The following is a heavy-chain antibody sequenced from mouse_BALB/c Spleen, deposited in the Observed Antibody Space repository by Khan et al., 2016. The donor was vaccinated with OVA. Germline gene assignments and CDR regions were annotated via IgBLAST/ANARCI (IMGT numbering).Heavy chain of an antibody. CDR3: ARSCVGAWFAY. Sequence: QVQLQQSGPELVKPGASVKMSCKVSGYTFTDYVITWVKQRTGQGLEWIGEIYPGSGSTYYNEKFKGKATLTADKSSNTVNMQLSGLTSEESAFYFCARSCVGAWFAYWGQGTLVTVSA. CDR2: IYPGSGST. CDR1: GYTFTDYV. J-gene: IGHJ3*01. D-gene: IGHD3-1*01. V-gene: IGHV1-77*01.